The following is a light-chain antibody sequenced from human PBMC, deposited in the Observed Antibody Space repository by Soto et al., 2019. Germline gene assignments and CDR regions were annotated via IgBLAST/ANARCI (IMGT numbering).Light chain of an antibody. CDR3: QQYNSYSLT. V-gene: IGKV1-5*01. J-gene: IGKJ4*01. Sequence: DLQMTQSPSTLSASVGDRVTITCRASQSISTWLAWYQQKPGKAPNLLIYDASRLQSGVPSRFSGSASGTEFTLTITSLQPDDFATYYCQQYNSYSLTFGGGTKVEIK. CDR2: DAS. CDR1: QSISTW.